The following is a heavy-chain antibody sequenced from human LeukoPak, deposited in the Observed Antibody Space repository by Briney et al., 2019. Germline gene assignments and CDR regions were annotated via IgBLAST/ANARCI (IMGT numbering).Heavy chain of an antibody. Sequence: SETLSLTCTVSGYSISSGYFWGWIRQPPGKGLECIGTIYHSGSTYYNPSLKSRVTISVDTSKNQFSLKLNSVTAAGTAVYYCARELGVKLYYYGSGSRINNWFDPWGQGTLVTVSS. D-gene: IGHD3-10*01. J-gene: IGHJ5*02. CDR3: ARELGVKLYYYGSGSRINNWFDP. V-gene: IGHV4-38-2*02. CDR2: IYHSGST. CDR1: GYSISSGYF.